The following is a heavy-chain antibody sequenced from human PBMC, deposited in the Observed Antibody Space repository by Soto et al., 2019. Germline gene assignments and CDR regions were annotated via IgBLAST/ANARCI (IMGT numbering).Heavy chain of an antibody. D-gene: IGHD3-3*01. CDR2: IYWDDDK. CDR3: AHSFYDFWSGYSYYFDY. J-gene: IGHJ4*02. V-gene: IGHV2-5*02. Sequence: SGPTLVNPTQTLTLTCTFSGFSLSTSGVGVGWIRQPPGKALEWLALIYWDDDKRYSPSLKSRLTITKDTSKNQVVLTMTNMDPVDTATYYCAHSFYDFWSGYSYYFDYWGQGTLVTVSS. CDR1: GFSLSTSGVG.